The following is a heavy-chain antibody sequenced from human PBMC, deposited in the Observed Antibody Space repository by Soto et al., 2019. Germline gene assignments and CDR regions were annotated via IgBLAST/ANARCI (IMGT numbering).Heavy chain of an antibody. CDR3: ERRATRLLVPRLNYFEY. CDR2: IKHSGST. D-gene: IGHD2-2*01. Sequence: QVQLQQWGAGLLNPSETLSLTCAVYGGSFSGYYWSWIRQPPGKGLEWIGEIKHSGSTNYNPSLKSRVTISVDTSKNQFSLKLSSVTAADTAVYYCERRATRLLVPRLNYFEYWGQGTLVTVSS. J-gene: IGHJ4*02. CDR1: GGSFSGYY. V-gene: IGHV4-34*01.